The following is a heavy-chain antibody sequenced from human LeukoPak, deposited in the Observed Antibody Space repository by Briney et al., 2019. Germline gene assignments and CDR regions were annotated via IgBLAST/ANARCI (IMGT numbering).Heavy chain of an antibody. CDR2: ISSGGSHI. CDR3: AREDTRDAFDI. V-gene: IGHV3-48*03. Sequence: GGSLRLSCASSGFTFSTSEMNWVRQAPGKGLEWVSYISSGGSHIYYADSVKGRFTISRDNAKNSLYLQMNSLRAEDTAVYYCAREDTRDAFDIWGQGTVVTVSS. D-gene: IGHD2-2*01. CDR1: GFTFSTSE. J-gene: IGHJ3*02.